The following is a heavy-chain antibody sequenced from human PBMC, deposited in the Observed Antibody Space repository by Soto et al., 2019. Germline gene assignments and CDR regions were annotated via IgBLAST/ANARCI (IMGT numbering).Heavy chain of an antibody. CDR2: IDPIDSYT. D-gene: IGHD4-17*01. J-gene: IGHJ5*02. CDR3: ERLLGGDYGGDWFDP. V-gene: IGHV5-10-1*01. Sequence: ESLEIYLHGCGYSFTSYWISRVRQMPGKGLEWMGRIDPIDSYTNYSPSFQGHVTISADKSISTAYLQWSSLKASDTAMYYCERLLGGDYGGDWFDPWGQGTLVTVSS. CDR1: GYSFTSYW.